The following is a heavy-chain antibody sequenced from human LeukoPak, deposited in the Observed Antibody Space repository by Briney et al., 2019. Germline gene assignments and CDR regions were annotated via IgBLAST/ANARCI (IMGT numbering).Heavy chain of an antibody. CDR3: ARQRYDFWSGPNYFDY. Sequence: ASVKVSCKVTGYTFTGYYMHWVRQAPGQGLEWMGRINPNSGGTNYAQKFQGRVTMTRDTSISTAYMELSRLRSDDTAVYYCARQRYDFWSGPNYFDYWGQGTLATVSS. CDR1: GYTFTGYY. CDR2: INPNSGGT. D-gene: IGHD3-3*01. J-gene: IGHJ4*02. V-gene: IGHV1-2*06.